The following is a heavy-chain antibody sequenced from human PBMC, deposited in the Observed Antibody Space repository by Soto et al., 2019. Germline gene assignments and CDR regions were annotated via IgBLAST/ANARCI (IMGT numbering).Heavy chain of an antibody. J-gene: IGHJ5*01. CDR3: ATTGGRDFDS. CDR1: GFTFSSYA. Sequence: EVQLLESGGGLVQPGGSLRLSCAASGFTFSSYAMTWVRQAPGTGLEWVSSISGGGGATYYADSVKGRFTSSRDNSKNTLFLQMISLRAEDTAVYYCATTGGRDFDSWGQGILVTVSS. CDR2: ISGGGGAT. D-gene: IGHD7-27*01. V-gene: IGHV3-23*01.